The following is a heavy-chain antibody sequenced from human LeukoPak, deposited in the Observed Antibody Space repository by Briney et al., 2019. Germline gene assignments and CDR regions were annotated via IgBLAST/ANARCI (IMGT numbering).Heavy chain of an antibody. CDR2: IHTYNGHT. CDR1: GYTFNSYG. J-gene: IGHJ5*02. Sequence: ASVKVSCKSSGYTFNSYGITWVRQAPGQGLEWMGWIHTYNGHTNYAQELQGRVTMTTDTSTSTAYMELRSLRSEDTAVYYCARDNSVGDIAWWFDPWGQGTLVTVSS. CDR3: ARDNSVGDIAWWFDP. V-gene: IGHV1-18*01. D-gene: IGHD3-16*02.